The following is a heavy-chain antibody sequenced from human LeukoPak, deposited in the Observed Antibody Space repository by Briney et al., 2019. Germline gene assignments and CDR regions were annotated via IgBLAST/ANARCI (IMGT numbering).Heavy chain of an antibody. D-gene: IGHD3-22*01. CDR2: ISGSGGST. V-gene: IGHV3-23*01. CDR3: ARDSSPLWYDSSGPIE. CDR1: GFTFSSYA. J-gene: IGHJ4*02. Sequence: GGSLRLSCAASGFTFSSYAMSWVRQAPGKGLEWVSAISGSGGSTYYADSVKGRFTISRDNSKNTLYLQMNSLRAEDTAVYYCARDSSPLWYDSSGPIEWGQGTLVTVSS.